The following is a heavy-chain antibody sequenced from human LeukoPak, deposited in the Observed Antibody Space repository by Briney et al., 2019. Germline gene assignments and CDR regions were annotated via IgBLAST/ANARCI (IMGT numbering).Heavy chain of an antibody. CDR1: GYTFTGYY. J-gene: IGHJ4*02. D-gene: IGHD5-18*01. V-gene: IGHV1-2*02. Sequence: AASVKVSRKASGYTFTGYYMHWVRQAPGQGLEWMGWINPNSGGTNYAQKFQGRVTMTRDTSISTAYMELSGLRSDDTAGYYCAREGGGYSDNFDYWGQGTLVTVS. CDR3: AREGGGYSDNFDY. CDR2: INPNSGGT.